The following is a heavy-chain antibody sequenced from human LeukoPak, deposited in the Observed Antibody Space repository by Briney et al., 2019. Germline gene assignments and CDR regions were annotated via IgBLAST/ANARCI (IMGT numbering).Heavy chain of an antibody. D-gene: IGHD3-10*01. CDR1: GYTFIGYY. CDR2: INPNSGGT. CDR3: ARVREYYYGSGSPWWFDP. J-gene: IGHJ5*02. Sequence: ASVKVSCKAYGYTFIGYYVRWVRQAPGQGLEWMGWINPNSGGTNYAQKFQDGVTMTRDTSISTAYMEMTWLRSDDTAVYYCARVREYYYGSGSPWWFDPWGQGTLVTVSS. V-gene: IGHV1-2*02.